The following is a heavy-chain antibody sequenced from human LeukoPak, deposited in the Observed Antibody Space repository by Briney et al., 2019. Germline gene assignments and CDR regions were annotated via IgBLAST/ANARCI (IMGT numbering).Heavy chain of an antibody. V-gene: IGHV4-39*01. CDR2: ISHSGST. J-gene: IGHJ4*02. Sequence: SETLSLTCTISGGSISTSHYWGWIRQAPGKGLEWIWSISHSGSTYYNPSLKSRISISVDTSKNQFSLQLSSVTAADTAVYYSARQSCSSTSCYFSFGGAYEYWGQGTLVTVSS. CDR3: ARQSCSSTSCYFSFGGAYEY. D-gene: IGHD2-2*01. CDR1: GGSISTSHY.